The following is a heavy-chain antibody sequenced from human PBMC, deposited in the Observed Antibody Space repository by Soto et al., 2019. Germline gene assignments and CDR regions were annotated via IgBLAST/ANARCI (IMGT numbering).Heavy chain of an antibody. J-gene: IGHJ4*02. D-gene: IGHD3-16*01. CDR1: GGSISSYY. CDR3: ARHLSLITFGGGFDY. V-gene: IGHV4-59*08. Sequence: SETLSLTCTVSGGSISSYYWSWIRQPPGKGLEWIGYIYYSGSTNYNPSLKSRVTISVDTSKNQFSLKLSSVTAADTAVYYCARHLSLITFGGGFDYWGQGTLVTVSS. CDR2: IYYSGST.